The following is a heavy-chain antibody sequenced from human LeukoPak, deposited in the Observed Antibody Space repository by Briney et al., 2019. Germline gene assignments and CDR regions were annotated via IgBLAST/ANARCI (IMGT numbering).Heavy chain of an antibody. CDR2: INPRGGST. CDR1: GYTFTTYY. D-gene: IGHD6-25*01. CDR3: ARVGSAAATADY. J-gene: IGHJ4*02. V-gene: IGHV1-46*01. Sequence: ASVKVSCKASGYTFTTYYMHWMRHAPGQGPEWMGIINPRGGSTDYSQKFQGRITMTSDTSTSTVYMELSSLRSDDTAVYFCARVGSAAATADYWGQGTLVTVSS.